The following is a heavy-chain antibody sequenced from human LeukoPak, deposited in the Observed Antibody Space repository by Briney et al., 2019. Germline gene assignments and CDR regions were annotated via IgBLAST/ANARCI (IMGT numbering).Heavy chain of an antibody. J-gene: IGHJ3*02. CDR1: GYTFTGYY. CDR3: ARVWERPPPGGDAFDI. CDR2: INPNSGGT. Sequence: GASVKVSCKASGYTFTGYYMHWVRQAPGQGLEWMGWINPNSGGTNYAQKFQGRVTMTRDTSISTAYMELSRLRSDDTAVYYCARVWERPPPGGDAFDIWGQGTMVTVSS. V-gene: IGHV1-2*02. D-gene: IGHD1-26*01.